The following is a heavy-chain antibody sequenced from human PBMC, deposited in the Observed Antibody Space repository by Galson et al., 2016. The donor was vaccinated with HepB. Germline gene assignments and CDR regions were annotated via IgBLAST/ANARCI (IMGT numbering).Heavy chain of an antibody. CDR2: INPKTGGT. Sequence: SVKVSCKASGYTFTGYYIYWVRQAAGQGLEWMGWINPKTGGTNYAQTFQGRVTVTRDTSITTSYMELRRLRSDDTAIYFCARAWDSGYVLGFDYWGQGTLVTVSS. CDR3: ARAWDSGYVLGFDY. D-gene: IGHD5-12*01. CDR1: GYTFTGYY. V-gene: IGHV1-2*02. J-gene: IGHJ4*02.